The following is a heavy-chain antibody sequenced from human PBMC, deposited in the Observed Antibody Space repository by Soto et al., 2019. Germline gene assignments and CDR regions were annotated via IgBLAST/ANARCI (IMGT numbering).Heavy chain of an antibody. CDR1: GFDFSSNS. CDR3: TKWSGLGDA. V-gene: IGHV3-23*01. D-gene: IGHD2-15*01. Sequence: GGSLRLSCAASGFDFSSNSMTWVRQAPGKGLEWVSGISATGDKTFYIDSVRGRFTVSRDIYKNILYLHMSSLRAEDTAVYYCTKWSGLGDAWGQGTLVTVS. J-gene: IGHJ5*02. CDR2: ISATGDKT.